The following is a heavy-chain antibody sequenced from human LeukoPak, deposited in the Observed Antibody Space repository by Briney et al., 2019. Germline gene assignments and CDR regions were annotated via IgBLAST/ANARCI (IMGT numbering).Heavy chain of an antibody. V-gene: IGHV1-8*01. D-gene: IGHD6-13*01. J-gene: IGHJ4*02. CDR1: GYTFTSYD. Sequence: ASVKVSCKASGYTFTSYDINWVRQATGQGLEWMGWMNPNSGNTGYAQKFRGRVTMTRNTSISTAYMELSSLRSEDTAVYYCARSIETLTYSSSWYFPVDYWGQGTLVTVSS. CDR3: ARSIETLTYSSSWYFPVDY. CDR2: MNPNSGNT.